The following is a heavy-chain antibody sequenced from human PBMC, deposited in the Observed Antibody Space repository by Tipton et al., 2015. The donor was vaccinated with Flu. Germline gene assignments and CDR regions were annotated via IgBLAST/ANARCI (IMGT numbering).Heavy chain of an antibody. D-gene: IGHD6-19*01. CDR1: GGSISYYY. CDR3: AREKDSRGSEYFQQ. CDR2: SYYSGST. Sequence: LRLSCSVSGGSISYYYWNWIRQPPGKGLEWIGFSYYSGSTSYNPSLQSRVTISVDTSRNQFSLNLKSVTAADTAVYYCAREKDSRGSEYFQQWGQGTLVIVSS. V-gene: IGHV4-59*01. J-gene: IGHJ1*01.